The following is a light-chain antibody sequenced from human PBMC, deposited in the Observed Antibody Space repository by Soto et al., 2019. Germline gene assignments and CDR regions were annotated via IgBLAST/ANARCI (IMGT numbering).Light chain of an antibody. CDR3: HQRQSWPRT. V-gene: IGKV1-5*01. J-gene: IGKJ1*01. Sequence: DIQMNQSPSTLYVYVGDRVTITCRASQDIDISLAWFQQRPGKAPEVLIYAASGLVTGVPPTFSGSGSGTDFTLTISDVQPEDFALYYCHQRQSWPRTFGQGTKVDIK. CDR2: AAS. CDR1: QDIDIS.